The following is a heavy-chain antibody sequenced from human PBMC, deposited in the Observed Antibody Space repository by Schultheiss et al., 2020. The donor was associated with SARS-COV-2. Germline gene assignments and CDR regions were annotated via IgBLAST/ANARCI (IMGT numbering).Heavy chain of an antibody. CDR3: ATDGPRGQALAATKGDYYGMVV. D-gene: IGHD2-15*01. CDR1: GGSISSYY. Sequence: SQTLSLTCTVSGGSISSYYWSWIRQPPGKGLEWIGYIYYSGSTNYNPSLKSRVTISVDTSKNQFSLKLSSVTAADTAVYYCATDGPRGQALAATKGDYYGMVVWGKGTTVNVS. V-gene: IGHV4-59*01. CDR2: IYYSGST. J-gene: IGHJ6*04.